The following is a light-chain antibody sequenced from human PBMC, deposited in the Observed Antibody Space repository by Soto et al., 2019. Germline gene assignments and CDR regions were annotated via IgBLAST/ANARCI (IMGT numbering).Light chain of an antibody. CDR2: AAS. Sequence: DIQLTQSPSFLSASVGDRVTITCRASQGISSYLAWYQQKPGKAPKLLIYAASTLQSGVPSRFSGSGSGTEFTLTISSLQPEGFATYYCQQLNSYFYTFGQGTKLEIK. V-gene: IGKV1-9*01. J-gene: IGKJ2*01. CDR3: QQLNSYFYT. CDR1: QGISSY.